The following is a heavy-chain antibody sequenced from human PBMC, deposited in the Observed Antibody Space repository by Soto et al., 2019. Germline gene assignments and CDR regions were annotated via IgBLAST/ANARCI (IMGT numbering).Heavy chain of an antibody. J-gene: IGHJ3*02. CDR1: GFTFSSYG. CDR3: ARRLAHRYAFDM. V-gene: IGHV3-33*01. Sequence: QVQLVESGGGVVQPGRSLRLSCAASGFTFSSYGMHWVRQAPGKGLEWVAVIWSDGSDKYYADSVKGRCTISRDNSKNTLNLQMNSLRTEHTAVYFCARRLAHRYAFDMWCHGTVVTVSS. D-gene: IGHD1-1*01. CDR2: IWSDGSDK.